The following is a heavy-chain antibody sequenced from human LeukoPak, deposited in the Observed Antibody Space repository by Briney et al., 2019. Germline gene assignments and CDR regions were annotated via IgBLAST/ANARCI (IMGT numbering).Heavy chain of an antibody. CDR3: TRFAVAGNRDY. D-gene: IGHD6-19*01. Sequence: ASVKVSCKASGGTFSSYAISWVRQAPGQGLEWMGGIIPIFGTANYAQKFQGRVTITADESTSTAYMELSSLRSEDTAVYYCTRFAVAGNRDYWGQGTLVTVSS. CDR1: GGTFSSYA. V-gene: IGHV1-69*13. J-gene: IGHJ4*02. CDR2: IIPIFGTA.